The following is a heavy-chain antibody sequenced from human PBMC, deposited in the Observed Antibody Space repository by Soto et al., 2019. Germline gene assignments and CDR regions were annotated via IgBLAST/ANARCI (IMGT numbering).Heavy chain of an antibody. CDR1: GFTFSKAY. D-gene: IGHD2-21*02. Sequence: PGGSLRLSFTASGFTFSKAYMNWVRQAPGKGLEWVCQIDSKIDADKTDPAAPVKCRFTLSRDDSKNTVYLQMNGLEIEDTAMYYCVTRFTAVGPARFYXWGQVTLVTVSX. CDR3: VTRFTAVGPARFYX. V-gene: IGHV3-15*04. CDR2: IDSKIDADKT. J-gene: IGHJ4*02.